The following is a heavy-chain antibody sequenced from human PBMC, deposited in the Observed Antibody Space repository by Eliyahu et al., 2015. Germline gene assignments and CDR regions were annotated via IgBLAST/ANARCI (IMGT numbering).Heavy chain of an antibody. CDR3: ARGADGDGRGRFDP. D-gene: IGHD4-17*01. CDR1: GXSFSGYY. J-gene: IGHJ5*02. Sequence: QVQLQQWGAGLLKPSETLXLXCAVXGXSFSGYYWXXIRQPPGKGLEWIGEINHXGSTNYXPXLKSRVTISVDTSKNQFSLKLSSVTAADTAVYYCARGADGDGRGRFDPWGQGTLVTVSS. CDR2: INHXGST. V-gene: IGHV4-34*01.